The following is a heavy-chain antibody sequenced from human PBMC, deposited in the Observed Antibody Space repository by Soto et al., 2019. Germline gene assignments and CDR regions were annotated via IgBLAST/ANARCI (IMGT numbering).Heavy chain of an antibody. V-gene: IGHV4-39*02. D-gene: IGHD3-3*01. CDR1: GGSISSSTYY. J-gene: IGHJ4*02. Sequence: QLQLRESGPGLVKPSETLSLTCSVSGGSISSSTYYWAWIRQPPGKGLEWIATIHYGGSTYYIPSLKSRVTLSMDTSKIAFSLNLTSVNALDTVIYCCARLTPDLLHSNIWSGCYLSYFDYWGQGTLGIVSA. CDR3: ARLTPDLLHSNIWSGCYLSYFDY. CDR2: IHYGGST.